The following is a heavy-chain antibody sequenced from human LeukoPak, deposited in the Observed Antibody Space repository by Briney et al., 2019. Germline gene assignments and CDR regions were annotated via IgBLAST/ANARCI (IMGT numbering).Heavy chain of an antibody. Sequence: GGSLRLSCAASGFTFSGSSINWVRQAPGKGLEWVSYISSTGGTIHYAESVKGRFTISRDNAKNSLYLQMNSLRDEDTAVYYCARANYYDSSAYYVYRRPMDVWGQGTTVTVSS. J-gene: IGHJ6*02. D-gene: IGHD3-22*01. V-gene: IGHV3-48*02. CDR3: ARANYYDSSAYYVYRRPMDV. CDR2: ISSTGGTI. CDR1: GFTFSGSS.